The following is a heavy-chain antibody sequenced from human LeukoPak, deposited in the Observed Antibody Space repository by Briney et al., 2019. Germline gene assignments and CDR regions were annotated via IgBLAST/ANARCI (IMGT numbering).Heavy chain of an antibody. CDR1: GGTFSSYA. V-gene: IGHV1-69*04. D-gene: IGHD3-22*01. Sequence: ASVKVSCKASGGTFSSYAISWVRQASGQGLEWMGRIIPILGIANYAQKFQGGVTITADKSTSTAYMELSSLRSEDTAVYYCARGSSSSGYYVDYWGQGTLVTVSS. CDR3: ARGSSSSGYYVDY. J-gene: IGHJ4*02. CDR2: IIPILGIA.